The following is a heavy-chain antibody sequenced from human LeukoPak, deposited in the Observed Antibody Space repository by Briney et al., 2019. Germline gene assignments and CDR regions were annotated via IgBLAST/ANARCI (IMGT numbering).Heavy chain of an antibody. J-gene: IGHJ4*02. CDR2: VSYTGNT. CDR1: GGSMSSGDVY. CDR3: ARHGSAYTTIPRSFDF. D-gene: IGHD3-16*01. Sequence: SETLSLTCSVSGGSMSSGDVYWAWVRQSPGTGLEWIGSVSYTGNTYYNPSLRSRVAFFVDKSKNQFSLNLNSVTAADTAVYYCARHGSAYTTIPRSFDFRGQGTLVTVSS. V-gene: IGHV4-39*01.